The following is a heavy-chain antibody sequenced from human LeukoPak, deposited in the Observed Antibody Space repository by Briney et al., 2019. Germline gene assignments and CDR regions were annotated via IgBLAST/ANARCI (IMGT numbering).Heavy chain of an antibody. V-gene: IGHV1-69*01. CDR3: ARHHYYDSSGCWDY. CDR2: IIPIFGTA. J-gene: IGHJ4*02. Sequence: ASVKVSCKASGGTFSSYAISWVRQAPGQGLEWMGGIIPIFGTANYAQKFQGRVTITADESTSTAYMELSSLRSEDTAVYYCARHHYYDSSGCWDYWGQGTLVTVSS. CDR1: GGTFSSYA. D-gene: IGHD3-22*01.